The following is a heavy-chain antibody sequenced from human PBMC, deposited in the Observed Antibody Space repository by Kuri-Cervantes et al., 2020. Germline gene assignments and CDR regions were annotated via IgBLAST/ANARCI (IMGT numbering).Heavy chain of an antibody. J-gene: IGHJ3*02. Sequence: GESLKISCAASGFTVSSNYMSWVRQAPGKGLEWVSVIYSGGSTYYADSVKGRFTISRDNSKSTLYLQMNSLRAEDTAVYYCASSGTRYFDWLLSQIDAFDIWGQGTMVTVSS. CDR1: GFTVSSNY. CDR3: ASSGTRYFDWLLSQIDAFDI. CDR2: IYSGGST. V-gene: IGHV3-53*01. D-gene: IGHD3-9*01.